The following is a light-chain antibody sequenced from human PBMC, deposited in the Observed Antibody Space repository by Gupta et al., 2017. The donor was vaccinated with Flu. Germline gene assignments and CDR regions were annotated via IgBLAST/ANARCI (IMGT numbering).Light chain of an antibody. J-gene: IGKJ2*02. CDR3: QQISNWQRGT. CDR2: DAS. Sequence: EIVLTQSSATLSLSPGERATLSCRASQSVSSYLAWYQQKPCQAPRLLIYDASNRATGIPARFSGSGSGTDFTLTISSREPEDFAVYYCQQISNWQRGTFGQGTKMEIK. V-gene: IGKV3-11*01. CDR1: QSVSSY.